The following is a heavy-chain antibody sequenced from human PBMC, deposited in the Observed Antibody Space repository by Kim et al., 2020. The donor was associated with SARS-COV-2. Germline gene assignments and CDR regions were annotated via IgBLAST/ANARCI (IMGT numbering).Heavy chain of an antibody. V-gene: IGHV3-21*03. CDR1: GFIFSDYS. CDR2: ISSGSTYI. J-gene: IGHJ6*02. D-gene: IGHD3-10*01. CDR3: ARAGSGTYYTSPDAYYDYGMDV. Sequence: GGSLRLSCAGSGFIFSDYSMNWVRQAPGKGLEWVSSISSGSTYIYYADLVKGRFTVSRDNARNSLYLQMNSPRAEDTAIYYCARAGSGTYYTSPDAYYDYGMDVWGQGTTVTVSS.